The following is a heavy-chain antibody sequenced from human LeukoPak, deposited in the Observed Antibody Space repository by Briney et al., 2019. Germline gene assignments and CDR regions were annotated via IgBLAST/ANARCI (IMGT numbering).Heavy chain of an antibody. Sequence: SVKVSCKASGYTFGSYSISWVRRAPGQGLEWMGWISPSNGDTSYAQKVQDRVTMTTDTSTTTVYMELRSLTSDDTATYYCARDSGWELRALFFDEWGQGTPATVSS. V-gene: IGHV1-18*04. J-gene: IGHJ4*02. CDR2: ISPSNGDT. D-gene: IGHD1-26*01. CDR3: ARDSGWELRALFFDE. CDR1: GYTFGSYS.